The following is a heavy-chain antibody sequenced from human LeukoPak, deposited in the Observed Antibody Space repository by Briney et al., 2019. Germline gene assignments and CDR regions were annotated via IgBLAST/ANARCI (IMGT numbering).Heavy chain of an antibody. CDR2: IRQDGIRQ. D-gene: IGHD3-22*01. J-gene: IGHJ3*01. Sequence: GGSLRLSCAGSGFMFSKYWMTWVRQAPGKGLEWVANIRQDGIRQYYLDSVEGRFSMSRDNAQNSLFLQMNNLRVEDTAIYYCVRDDDYERDDMWYDELHVWGPGTRVTVSS. CDR1: GFMFSKYW. CDR3: VRDDDYERDDMWYDELHV. V-gene: IGHV3-7*01.